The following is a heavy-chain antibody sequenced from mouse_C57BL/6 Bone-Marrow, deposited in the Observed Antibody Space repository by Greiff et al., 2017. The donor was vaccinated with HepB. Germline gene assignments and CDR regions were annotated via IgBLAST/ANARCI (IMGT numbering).Heavy chain of an antibody. V-gene: IGHV5-4*01. CDR1: GFTFSSYA. CDR2: ISDGGSYT. J-gene: IGHJ1*03. D-gene: IGHD1-1*01. CDR3: ARDYGLWYFDV. Sequence: EVKLMESGGGLVKPGGSLKLSCAASGFTFSSYAMSWVRQTPEKRLEWVATISDGGSYTYYPDNVKGRFTISRDNAKNNLYLQMSHLKSEDTAMYYCARDYGLWYFDVWGTGTTVTVSS.